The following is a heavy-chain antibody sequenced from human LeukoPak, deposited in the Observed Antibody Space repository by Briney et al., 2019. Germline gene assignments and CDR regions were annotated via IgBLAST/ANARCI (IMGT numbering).Heavy chain of an antibody. Sequence: SSETLSLTCTVSGGSISSYYWSWIRQPAGKGLEWIGRIYTSGSTNYNPSLKSRVTISVDTSKNQFSLKLSSVTAADTAVYYCARVRVIEYYYDSSGYFDYWGQGTLVTVSS. CDR1: GGSISSYY. CDR2: IYTSGST. D-gene: IGHD3-22*01. CDR3: ARVRVIEYYYDSSGYFDY. J-gene: IGHJ4*02. V-gene: IGHV4-4*07.